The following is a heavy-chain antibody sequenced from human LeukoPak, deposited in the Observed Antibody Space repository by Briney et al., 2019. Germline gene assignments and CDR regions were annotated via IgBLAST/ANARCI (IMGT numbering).Heavy chain of an antibody. Sequence: GGSLRLFCAASGFTVSSNYMSWVRQAPGKGLEWVSVIYSGGSTYYADSVKGRFTISRDNSKNTLYLQMNSLRAEDTAVYYRARGLNLGYCSGGSCYSGWFDPWGQGTLVTVSS. V-gene: IGHV3-53*01. D-gene: IGHD2-15*01. J-gene: IGHJ5*02. CDR1: GFTVSSNY. CDR3: ARGLNLGYCSGGSCYSGWFDP. CDR2: IYSGGST.